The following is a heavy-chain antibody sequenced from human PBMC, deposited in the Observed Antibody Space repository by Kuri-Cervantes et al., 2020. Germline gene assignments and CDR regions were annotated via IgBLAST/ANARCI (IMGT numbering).Heavy chain of an antibody. CDR2: NYYSGST. CDR3: GRYCSGGCCRKGGGMDV. J-gene: IGHJ6*02. D-gene: IGHD2-15*01. Sequence: GSLTLCSTVSGGSISSYYWSWIRQPPGKGLEWIGYNYYSGSTNYNPSLKSRVTISVDTSKNQFSLKLSSVTAADTAVYYCGRYCSGGCCRKGGGMDVWGQGTTVTVSS. V-gene: IGHV4-59*01. CDR1: GGSISSYY.